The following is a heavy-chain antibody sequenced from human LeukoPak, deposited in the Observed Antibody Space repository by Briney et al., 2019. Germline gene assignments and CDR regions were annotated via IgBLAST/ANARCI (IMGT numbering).Heavy chain of an antibody. J-gene: IGHJ1*01. CDR3: ARATLELRSGPGSFGHIQH. D-gene: IGHD1-7*01. V-gene: IGHV3-30*02. CDR1: GFTFSSYG. Sequence: GGSLRLSCAASGFTFSSYGIHWVRQAPGKGLEWVAFIRYDGSNKYYADSVKGRFTISRDNSKNTLYLQMNRLRAEDTAVYYCARATLELRSGPGSFGHIQHWGQGTLVTVSS. CDR2: IRYDGSNK.